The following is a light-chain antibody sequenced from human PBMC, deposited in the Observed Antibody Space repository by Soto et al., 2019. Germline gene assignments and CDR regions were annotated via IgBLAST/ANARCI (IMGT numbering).Light chain of an antibody. J-gene: IGKJ2*02. CDR3: QQSGSSRT. CDR1: QSVSSSY. CDR2: GAS. Sequence: EIVLTQSPGTLSLSPGERATLSCRAGQSVSSSYLAWYQQKPGQAPRLLIDGASSRATGIPDRFSGSGSGTDFTLTIGRLEPEDFAVYYCQQSGSSRTFGSGAKLEIK. V-gene: IGKV3-20*01.